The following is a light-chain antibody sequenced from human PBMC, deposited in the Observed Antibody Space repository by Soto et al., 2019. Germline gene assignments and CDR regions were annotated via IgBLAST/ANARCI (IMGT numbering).Light chain of an antibody. J-gene: IGLJ1*01. CDR2: DVT. Sequence: QSALTQPASLSGSPGQSITISCTGTSSDVGGYNYVSWYQQHPGKAPKLIICDVTNRPSGVSNRFSGSKSGNAASLTISGLQAEDEADYYCSSFTTTSTYVFGTGTKVTVL. CDR3: SSFTTTSTYV. CDR1: SSDVGGYNY. V-gene: IGLV2-14*01.